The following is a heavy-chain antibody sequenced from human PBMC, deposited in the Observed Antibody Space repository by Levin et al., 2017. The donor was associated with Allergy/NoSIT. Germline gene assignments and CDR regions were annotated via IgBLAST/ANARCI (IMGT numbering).Heavy chain of an antibody. J-gene: IGHJ4*02. V-gene: IGHV3-15*01. Sequence: SCAASGFIFNKAWMNWVRQAPGKGLEWVGRCKSKADGGARDYAAPVKGRFTISRDDSQNTLYLQMNSLTTEDTAVYYCITGDYFDYWGLGTLVTVSS. CDR1: GFIFNKAW. CDR2: CKSKADGGAR. CDR3: ITGDYFDY.